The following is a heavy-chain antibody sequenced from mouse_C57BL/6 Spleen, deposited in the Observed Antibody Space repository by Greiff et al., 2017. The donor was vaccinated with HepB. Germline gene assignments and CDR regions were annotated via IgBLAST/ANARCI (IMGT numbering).Heavy chain of an antibody. CDR1: GYSFTDYN. J-gene: IGHJ1*03. CDR2: INPNSGTT. CDR3: ARPGDGYYDWYFDV. Sequence: EVQLQESGPELVKPGASVKISCKASGYSFTDYNMNWVKQSNGKSLEWIGVINPNSGTTSYNQKFKGKSTLTVDQSSSTAYMQLNRLTSEDSAVYYCARPGDGYYDWYFDVWGTGTTVTVSS. V-gene: IGHV1-39*01. D-gene: IGHD2-3*01.